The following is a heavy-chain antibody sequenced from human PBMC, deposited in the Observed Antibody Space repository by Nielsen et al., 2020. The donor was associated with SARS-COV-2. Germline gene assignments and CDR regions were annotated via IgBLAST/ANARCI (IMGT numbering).Heavy chain of an antibody. CDR3: AKDLELLTINFHY. V-gene: IGHV3-23*01. Sequence: SLKISCAASVFTFSSYAMSWVRQAPGKGLEWVSAISGSGGSKYYADSVKGRFTISRDNSKNTLYLQMNSLRAEDTAVYYCAKDLELLTINFHYWGQGTLVTVSS. CDR1: VFTFSSYA. D-gene: IGHD3-3*01. CDR2: ISGSGGSK. J-gene: IGHJ4*02.